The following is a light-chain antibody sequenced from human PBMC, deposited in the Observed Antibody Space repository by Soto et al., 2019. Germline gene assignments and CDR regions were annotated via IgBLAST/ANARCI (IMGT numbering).Light chain of an antibody. J-gene: IGLJ2*01. CDR1: SSDIGGYNY. V-gene: IGLV2-14*01. Sequence: QSALTQPASVSGSPGQSITISCTGTSSDIGGYNYVSWYQQYPGKAPKLIIFGVSDRPSGVSNRFSGSKSGTTASLTISGLQAEDEADYYCSSYKTSSTVVVFDGGTKLTVL. CDR2: GVS. CDR3: SSYKTSSTVVV.